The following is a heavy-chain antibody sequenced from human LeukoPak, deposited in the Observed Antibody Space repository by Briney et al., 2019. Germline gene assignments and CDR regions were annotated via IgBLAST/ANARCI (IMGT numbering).Heavy chain of an antibody. D-gene: IGHD4-17*01. CDR3: ERGNRGDHYYYYYMDV. Sequence: PSETLSLTCTVSGGSISSSSYYWGWIRQPPGKGLEWIGSIYYSGSTYYNPSLKSRVTISVDTSKNQFSLKPSSLTAADTAVYYCERGNRGDHYYYYYMDVWGKGTTVTVSS. CDR2: IYYSGST. CDR1: GGSISSSSYY. V-gene: IGHV4-39*01. J-gene: IGHJ6*03.